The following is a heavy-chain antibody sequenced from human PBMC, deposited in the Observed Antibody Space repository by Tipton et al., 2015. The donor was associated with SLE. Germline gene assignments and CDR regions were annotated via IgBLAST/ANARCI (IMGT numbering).Heavy chain of an antibody. V-gene: IGHV4-59*08. J-gene: IGHJ6*03. CDR3: ARGKDSGSYLYYYYYMDV. CDR2: IYYSGST. CDR1: GGSISSYY. Sequence: TLSLTCTVSGGSISSYYWSWIRQPPGKGLEWIGYIYYSGSTNYNPSLKSRVTISVDTSKNQFSLKLSSVTAADTAVYYCARGKDSGSYLYYYYYMDVWGKGTTVTASS. D-gene: IGHD1-26*01.